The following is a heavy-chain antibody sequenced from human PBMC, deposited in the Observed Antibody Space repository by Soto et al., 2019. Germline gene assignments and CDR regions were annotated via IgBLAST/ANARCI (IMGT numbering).Heavy chain of an antibody. CDR1: GGSFSGYY. J-gene: IGHJ6*02. CDR2: INHSGST. D-gene: IGHD3-3*01. CDR3: ARERYYDFWSGWVPHGMDV. Sequence: PSETLSLTCAVYGGSFSGYYWSWIRQPPGKGLEWIGEINHSGSTNYNPSLKSRVTISVDTSKNQFSLKLSSVTAADTAVYYCARERYYDFWSGWVPHGMDVWGQGTTVTVSS. V-gene: IGHV4-34*01.